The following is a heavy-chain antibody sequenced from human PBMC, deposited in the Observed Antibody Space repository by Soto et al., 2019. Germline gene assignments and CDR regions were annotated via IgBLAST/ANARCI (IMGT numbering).Heavy chain of an antibody. CDR1: GGSFSGYY. D-gene: IGHD6-13*01. V-gene: IGHV4-34*01. CDR2: INHSGST. J-gene: IGHJ5*01. Sequence: PSETLSLTFAVYGGSFSGYYWSWIRQPPGKGLEWIGEINHSGSTNYNPSLKSRVTISVDTSKNQFSLKLSSVTAADTAVYYCARGLKQQLEKGWFDYWGQGTLVTVSS. CDR3: ARGLKQQLEKGWFDY.